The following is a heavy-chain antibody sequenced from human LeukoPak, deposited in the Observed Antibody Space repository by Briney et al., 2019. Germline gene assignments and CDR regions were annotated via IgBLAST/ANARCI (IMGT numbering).Heavy chain of an antibody. Sequence: GGSLRLSCTASGFTFGDYAMSWFRQAPGKGLEWVGFIRSKAYGGTTEYAASVKGRFTISRDDSKSIAYLQMNSLETEDTAVYYCTRDKAAPMGYYWGQGTLVTVSS. D-gene: IGHD2-15*01. CDR2: IRSKAYGGTT. CDR3: TRDKAAPMGYY. V-gene: IGHV3-49*03. J-gene: IGHJ4*02. CDR1: GFTFGDYA.